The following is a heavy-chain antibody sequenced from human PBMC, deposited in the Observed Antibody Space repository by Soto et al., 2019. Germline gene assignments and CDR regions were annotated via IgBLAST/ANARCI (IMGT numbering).Heavy chain of an antibody. CDR3: ARLPCSGGSCYSGGHSPAHYYYGMDV. Sequence: GESLKISCKGSGYSFTSYWIGWVRQMPGKGLEWMGIIYPGDSDTRYSPSFQGQVTISADKSISTAYLQWSSLKASDTAMYYCARLPCSGGSCYSGGHSPAHYYYGMDVWGQGTTVTVSS. CDR1: GYSFTSYW. V-gene: IGHV5-51*01. J-gene: IGHJ6*02. CDR2: IYPGDSDT. D-gene: IGHD2-15*01.